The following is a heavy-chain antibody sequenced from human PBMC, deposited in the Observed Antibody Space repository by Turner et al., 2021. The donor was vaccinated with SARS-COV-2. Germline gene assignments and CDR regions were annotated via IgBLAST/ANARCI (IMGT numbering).Heavy chain of an antibody. CDR3: AREVSGSSNTGVYFDY. CDR2: IYSGGST. V-gene: IGHV3-66*01. CDR1: GFTVSSYY. D-gene: IGHD3-10*01. Sequence: EVQLVESGGGLVQPGGSLRLSRAASGFTVSSYYMSWVRQAPGKGLEVVSVIYSGGSTFYADSVKGRFTISRDNSKNTLYLQMNSLRAEDTAVYYCAREVSGSSNTGVYFDYWGQGTLVTVSS. J-gene: IGHJ4*02.